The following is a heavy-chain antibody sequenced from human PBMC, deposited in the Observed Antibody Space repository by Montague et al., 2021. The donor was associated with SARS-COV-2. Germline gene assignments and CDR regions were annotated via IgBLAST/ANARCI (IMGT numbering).Heavy chain of an antibody. CDR2: IYYSGST. J-gene: IGHJ6*02. Sequence: SETLSLTCTVSGGSVSSGSYYWSWIRQPPGKGLEWFGYIYYSGSTNYNPSLKSRVTISVDTYKNQFSLKLSSVTAADTAVYYCARDPGRITICGVDTRYGMDVWGQGTTVTVSS. V-gene: IGHV4-61*01. D-gene: IGHD3-3*01. CDR1: GGSVSSGSYY. CDR3: ARDPGRITICGVDTRYGMDV.